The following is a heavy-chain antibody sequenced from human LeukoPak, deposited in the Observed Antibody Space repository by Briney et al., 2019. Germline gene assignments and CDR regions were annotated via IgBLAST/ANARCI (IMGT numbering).Heavy chain of an antibody. D-gene: IGHD1-7*01. CDR2: ISGSGSTI. CDR1: GFTFSSYE. Sequence: GGSLRLSCATSGFTFSSYEMNWVRQAPGKGLEWVSYISGSGSTIYHADSVKGRFTISRDNAKNSLYLQMNSLRAGDTAVYYCAGELELYNWFDPWGQGTLVTVSS. V-gene: IGHV3-48*03. J-gene: IGHJ5*02. CDR3: AGELELYNWFDP.